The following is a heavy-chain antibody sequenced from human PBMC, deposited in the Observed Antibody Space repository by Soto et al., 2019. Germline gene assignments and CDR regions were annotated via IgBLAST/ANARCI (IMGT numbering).Heavy chain of an antibody. Sequence: SVKVSCKTSGGTSNMYSISWLRQAPGRGLEWMGGIIPIYALTNYAQNFQGRVTITADHSAATAYMELSSLRSDDTAVYYCAFGMDFANSWIWFDPWGQGTMVTVYS. J-gene: IGHJ5*02. CDR1: GGTSNMYS. D-gene: IGHD1-26*01. CDR2: IIPIYALT. V-gene: IGHV1-69*10. CDR3: AFGMDFANSWIWFDP.